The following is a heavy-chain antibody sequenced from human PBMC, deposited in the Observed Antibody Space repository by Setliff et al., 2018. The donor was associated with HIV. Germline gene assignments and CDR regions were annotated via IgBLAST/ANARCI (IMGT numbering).Heavy chain of an antibody. CDR3: ARKLQPGYGMDV. Sequence: GGSLRLSCAASGFTFSSYSMNWVRQAPGKGLEWVSSISSSSSYIYYADSVKGRFTISRDNTKNSLYLQMDSLRAEDTTVYYCARKLQPGYGMDVWGQGTTVTVSS. V-gene: IGHV3-21*01. J-gene: IGHJ6*02. CDR1: GFTFSSYS. CDR2: ISSSSSYI. D-gene: IGHD5-18*01.